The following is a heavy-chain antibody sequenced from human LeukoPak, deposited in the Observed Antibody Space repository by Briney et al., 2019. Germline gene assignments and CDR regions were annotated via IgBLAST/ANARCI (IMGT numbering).Heavy chain of an antibody. CDR1: GYTFTSYY. CDR2: SNPSGGSS. D-gene: IGHD1-14*01. J-gene: IGHJ4*02. V-gene: IGHV1-46*01. Sequence: ASVKVSCKASGYTFTSYYIHWVRQAPGQGLVWMGISNPSGGSSNYAQKFQGRVTMTRDTSTSTVYMELSSLRSEDTAVYYCARWTITYLDYWGQGTLVTVSS. CDR3: ARWTITYLDY.